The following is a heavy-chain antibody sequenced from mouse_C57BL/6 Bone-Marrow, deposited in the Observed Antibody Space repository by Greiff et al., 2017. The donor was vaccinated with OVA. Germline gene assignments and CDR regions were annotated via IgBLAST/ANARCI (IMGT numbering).Heavy chain of an antibody. Sequence: VQLQQPGTELVKPGASVKLSCKASGYTFTSYWMHWVKQRPGQGLEWIGNINPSNGGTNYNEKFKSKATLTVDNSSSTAYMQLSSLTSEDSAVYYCAREGEYYGSSHWYFGVWGTGATVTVAS. J-gene: IGHJ1*03. V-gene: IGHV1-53*01. CDR3: AREGEYYGSSHWYFGV. D-gene: IGHD1-1*01. CDR1: GYTFTSYW. CDR2: INPSNGGT.